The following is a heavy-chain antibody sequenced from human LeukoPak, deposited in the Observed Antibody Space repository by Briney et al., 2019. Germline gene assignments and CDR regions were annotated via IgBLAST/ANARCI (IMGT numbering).Heavy chain of an antibody. CDR1: GFTFSSYA. J-gene: IGHJ4*02. V-gene: IGHV3-30*04. D-gene: IGHD3-10*01. CDR2: ISYDGSNK. CDR3: ASSGHGHYYFDF. Sequence: PGGSLRLSCAASGFTFSSYAMHWVRQAPGKGLEWVAVISYDGSNKYYADSVKGRFTISRDNSKNTLYLQMNSLRVEDTALYFCASSGHGHYYFDFWGQGTLVTVSS.